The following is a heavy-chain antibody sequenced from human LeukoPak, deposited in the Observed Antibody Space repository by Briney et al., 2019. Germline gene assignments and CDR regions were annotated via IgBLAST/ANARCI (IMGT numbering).Heavy chain of an antibody. CDR1: GITVSSNY. D-gene: IGHD5-12*01. Sequence: GGSLRLSCAASGITVSSNYMSWVRQAPGKGLEWVSVIYSGGNTYYVDSVKGRFTISRDNSKNTPYLQMNSLRAEDTAVYYCARPLYNGYGFQHWGQGTLVTVSS. J-gene: IGHJ1*01. CDR3: ARPLYNGYGFQH. V-gene: IGHV3-66*04. CDR2: IYSGGNT.